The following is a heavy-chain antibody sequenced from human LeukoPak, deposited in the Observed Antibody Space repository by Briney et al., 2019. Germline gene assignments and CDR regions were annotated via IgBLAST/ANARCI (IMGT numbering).Heavy chain of an antibody. D-gene: IGHD5-24*01. CDR2: ILPIFGTA. CDR1: GGTFSSYA. V-gene: IGHV1-69*05. CDR3: ARARRDGYNH. J-gene: IGHJ5*02. Sequence: ASVKVSWKASGGTFSSYAISWVPQAPGQGLEWMGGILPIFGTANYAQKFQGRVTITTDESASTAYMELSSLRSGDTAVYYCARARRDGYNHWGQGSLVTVSS.